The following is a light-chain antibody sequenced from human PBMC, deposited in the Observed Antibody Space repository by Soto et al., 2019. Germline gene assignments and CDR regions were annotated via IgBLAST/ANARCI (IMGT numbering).Light chain of an antibody. CDR3: QQYHIWPRT. V-gene: IGKV3D-15*01. CDR2: GAS. Sequence: DIVMTQSPATLSVSPGERVTLSCRASQRVYTDLAWYQHKPGQAPRLLISGASTRATGIPARFSGSGSGTDFTLTVTSLQSEDFAVYYCQQYHIWPRTSGPGTKVEIK. CDR1: QRVYTD. J-gene: IGKJ1*01.